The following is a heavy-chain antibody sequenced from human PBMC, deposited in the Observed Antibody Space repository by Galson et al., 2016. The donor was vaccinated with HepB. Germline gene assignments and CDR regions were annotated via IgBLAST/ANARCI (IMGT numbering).Heavy chain of an antibody. CDR2: ITSTGSYT. V-gene: IGHV3-11*06. CDR1: GFTFSDNY. Sequence: SLRLSCAASGFTFSDNYMSWIRQAQGKGLEWLSYITSTGSYTNYAGSVKGRFTVSRDNAKNSLYLQMNSLRAEDTAVYYCATGPPSYYYVSSGYYSGWGQGTLVTVSS. CDR3: ATGPPSYYYVSSGYYSG. J-gene: IGHJ4*02. D-gene: IGHD3-22*01.